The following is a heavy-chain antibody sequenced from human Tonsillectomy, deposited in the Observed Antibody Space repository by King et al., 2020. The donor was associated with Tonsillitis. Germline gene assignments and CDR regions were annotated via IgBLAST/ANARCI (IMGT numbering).Heavy chain of an antibody. V-gene: IGHV3-74*03. J-gene: IGHJ5*02. CDR3: SKVSYVWIIDL. CDR1: GFTFSAYW. Sequence: VQLVESGGALAQPGGSLRLSCSVSGFTFSAYWMHWVRQAPGKGLVWVARINRDGSGAVYADSVKGRFTISRDNAKDTLFLHMNSLTVEDTAPYYYSKVSYVWIIDLWGQGPLVTVSS. CDR2: INRDGSGA. D-gene: IGHD3-16*01.